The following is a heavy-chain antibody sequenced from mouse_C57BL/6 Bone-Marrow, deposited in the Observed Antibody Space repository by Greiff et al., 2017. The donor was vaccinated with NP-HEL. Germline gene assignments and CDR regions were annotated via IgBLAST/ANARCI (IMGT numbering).Heavy chain of an antibody. D-gene: IGHD2-4*01. CDR2: INPGSGGT. CDR1: GYAFTNYL. Sequence: QVQLKESGAELVRPGTSVKVSCKASGYAFTNYLIEWVKQRPGQGLEWIGVINPGSGGTNYNEKFKGKATLTADKSSSTAYMQLSSLTSEDSAVYFWARRRLRRPYWYFDVWGTGTTVTVSS. J-gene: IGHJ1*03. V-gene: IGHV1-54*01. CDR3: ARRRLRRPYWYFDV.